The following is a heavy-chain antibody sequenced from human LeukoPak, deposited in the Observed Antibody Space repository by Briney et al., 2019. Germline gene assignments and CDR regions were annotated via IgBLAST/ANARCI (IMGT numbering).Heavy chain of an antibody. V-gene: IGHV3-23*01. Sequence: GGSLRLSCAASEFTFSSYAMNWVRQAPGKGLEWASAISGSGGSTYYADSVKGRFTISRDNSKNTLYLQMNSLRAEDTAVYYCAKGRDSSGHTLDYWGQGTLVTVSS. CDR2: ISGSGGST. J-gene: IGHJ4*02. CDR1: EFTFSSYA. CDR3: AKGRDSSGHTLDY. D-gene: IGHD3-22*01.